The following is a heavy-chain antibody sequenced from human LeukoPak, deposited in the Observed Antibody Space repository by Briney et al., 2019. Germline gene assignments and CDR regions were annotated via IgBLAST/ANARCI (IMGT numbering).Heavy chain of an antibody. CDR2: IYYSGST. CDR3: ASMPYGDYANWFDH. J-gene: IGHJ5*02. CDR1: GGSISSYY. D-gene: IGHD4-17*01. V-gene: IGHV4-59*01. Sequence: SETLSLTCTVSGGSISSYYWSWLRQPPGKGLEWIGYIYYSGSTNYNPSLKSRVTISVDTSKNQFSLTLSSVTAADTAVYYCASMPYGDYANWFDHWGQGTLVTVSS.